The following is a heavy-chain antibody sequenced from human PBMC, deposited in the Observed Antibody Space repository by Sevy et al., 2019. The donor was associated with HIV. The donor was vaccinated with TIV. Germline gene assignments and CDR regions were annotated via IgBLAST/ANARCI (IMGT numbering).Heavy chain of an antibody. Sequence: GGSLRLSCAASAFTFSNYWMSWVRQAPGKGLEWVAKIKLDGSEKYYVDSVKGRFTISRDNAKNSLYLHMHSLRAEDTAVYYCARAYYKFCGGDCYLDYWGQGTLVTVSS. CDR3: ARAYYKFCGGDCYLDY. J-gene: IGHJ4*02. CDR2: IKLDGSEK. V-gene: IGHV3-7*01. CDR1: AFTFSNYW. D-gene: IGHD2-21*02.